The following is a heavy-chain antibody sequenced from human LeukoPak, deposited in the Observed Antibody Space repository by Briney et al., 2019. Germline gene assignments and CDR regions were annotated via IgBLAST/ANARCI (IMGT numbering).Heavy chain of an antibody. V-gene: IGHV4-39*01. Sequence: PSETLSLTCTVSGGAISSSNYYWGWIRQPPGKGLEWIGSVYQSGATYYNPSLKSRATISVDTSKNQFFLKLTSVTAADTAVYYCATPPPRRRGHYDSSGYGYYFDCWGQGTLVTVSS. CDR3: ATPPPRRRGHYDSSGYGYYFDC. CDR1: GGAISSSNYY. CDR2: VYQSGAT. J-gene: IGHJ4*02. D-gene: IGHD3-22*01.